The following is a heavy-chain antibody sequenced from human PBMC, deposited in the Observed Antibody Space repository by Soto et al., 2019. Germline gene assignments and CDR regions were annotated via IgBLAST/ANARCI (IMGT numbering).Heavy chain of an antibody. J-gene: IGHJ3*02. V-gene: IGHV1-69*06. D-gene: IGHD2-15*01. CDR2: IIPIFGTA. CDR1: GGTFSSYA. Sequence: ASVKVSCKASGGTFSSYAISWVRQAPGQGLEWMGGIIPIFGTANYAQKFQGRVTITADKSTSTAYMELSSLRSEDTAVYYCATPKCSGGSCYHAFDIWGQGTMVTVSS. CDR3: ATPKCSGGSCYHAFDI.